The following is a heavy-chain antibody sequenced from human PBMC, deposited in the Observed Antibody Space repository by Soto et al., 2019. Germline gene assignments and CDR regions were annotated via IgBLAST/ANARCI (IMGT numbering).Heavy chain of an antibody. CDR3: ARLVQLLQGRWFDP. Sequence: SETLSLTCTVSGDSVSSDNVHWGWIRLPPGKGLEWIGVSYYTGTTHYNPSLKSRVSISVDTSKNQFSLKLSSVTAADTAVYYCARLVQLLQGRWFDPWGQGTLVTVSS. D-gene: IGHD2-15*01. CDR2: SYYTGTT. J-gene: IGHJ5*02. CDR1: GDSVSSDNVH. V-gene: IGHV4-39*07.